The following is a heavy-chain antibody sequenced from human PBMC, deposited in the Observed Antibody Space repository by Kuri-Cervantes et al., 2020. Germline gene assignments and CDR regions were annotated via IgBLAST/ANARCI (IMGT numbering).Heavy chain of an antibody. CDR1: GFSFSTYS. J-gene: IGHJ4*02. Sequence: GGSLRLSCAASGFSFSTYSMCWVRQAPGKGLEWVAVISYDGSNKYYADSVKGRFTISRDNSKNTLYLQMNSLRAEDTAVYYCARDIGHSYDDLDYWGQGTLVTVSS. CDR2: ISYDGSNK. D-gene: IGHD5-12*01. CDR3: ARDIGHSYDDLDY. V-gene: IGHV3-30*03.